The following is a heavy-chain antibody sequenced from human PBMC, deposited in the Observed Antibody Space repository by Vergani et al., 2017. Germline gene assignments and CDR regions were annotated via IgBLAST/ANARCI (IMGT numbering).Heavy chain of an antibody. Sequence: QVQLQQWGAGLLKPSETLSLTCAVYGGSFSGYYWSWIRQPPGKGLEWSGEINHSGSTNYNPSLKSRVTISVDTSKNQFSLKLSSVTAADTAVYYCARGRQRITMVRRFNWFDPWGQGTLVTVSS. CDR2: INHSGST. D-gene: IGHD3-10*01. CDR1: GGSFSGYY. J-gene: IGHJ5*02. CDR3: ARGRQRITMVRRFNWFDP. V-gene: IGHV4-34*01.